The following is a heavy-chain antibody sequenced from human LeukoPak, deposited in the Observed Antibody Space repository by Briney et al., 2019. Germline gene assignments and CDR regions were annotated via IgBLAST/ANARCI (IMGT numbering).Heavy chain of an antibody. CDR2: IDSSGRTR. CDR1: GFPFSFYE. J-gene: IGHJ4*02. CDR3: ALLAVASDFDY. Sequence: GGSLRLSCAVSGFPFSFYEINWVRQAPGKGLDWVSNIDSSGRTRYYADSVRGRFSISRDNAKNSLFLQINSLRVEDTGVYYYALLAVASDFDYWGQGALVTVSS. D-gene: IGHD6-19*01. V-gene: IGHV3-48*03.